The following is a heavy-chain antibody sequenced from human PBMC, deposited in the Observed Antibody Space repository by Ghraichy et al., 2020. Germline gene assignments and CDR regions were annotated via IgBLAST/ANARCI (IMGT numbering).Heavy chain of an antibody. CDR1: GFTLSNHG. V-gene: IGHV3-23*01. J-gene: IGHJ4*02. CDR2: IIGSSGAT. D-gene: IGHD4-17*01. CDR3: AKAWATVTQGY. Sequence: GSLRLSCAASGFTLSNHGMSWVRQAPGKGLEWVSAIIGSSGATYYADSVKGRFTVSSDNSKNTLFLDMNSLRAEETAIYYCAKAWATVTQGYWGQGTLVTVSS.